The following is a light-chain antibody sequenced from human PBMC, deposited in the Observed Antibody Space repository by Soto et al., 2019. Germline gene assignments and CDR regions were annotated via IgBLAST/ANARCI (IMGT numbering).Light chain of an antibody. CDR3: QHYKSYPWT. V-gene: IGKV1-5*03. J-gene: IGKJ1*01. CDR2: KAS. CDR1: QSIDSW. Sequence: DIQMTQSPSTISASVGDRVTITCRASQSIDSWLAWYQQKPGKAPKFLMYKASNLESGVPLRFSGSGSETEFTLTISSLQPDDFAIYYCQHYKSYPWTFGLGTKVELK.